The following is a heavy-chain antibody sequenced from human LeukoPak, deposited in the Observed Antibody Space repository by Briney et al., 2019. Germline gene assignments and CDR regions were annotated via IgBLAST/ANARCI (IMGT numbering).Heavy chain of an antibody. CDR1: GYTFTSYG. D-gene: IGHD6-19*01. V-gene: IGHV1-46*01. J-gene: IGHJ4*02. CDR2: INPSGGST. CDR3: ARSHYSRGWEYFDS. Sequence: ASVKVSCKASGYTFTSYGISWVRQAPGQGLEWMGIINPSGGSTIYAQKFQGRVTMTWDMSTSTVYMEMSSLRSEDTAAYYCARSHYSRGWEYFDSWGQGTLVTASS.